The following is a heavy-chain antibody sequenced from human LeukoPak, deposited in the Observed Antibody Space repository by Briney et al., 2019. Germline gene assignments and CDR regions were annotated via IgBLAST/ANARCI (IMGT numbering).Heavy chain of an antibody. CDR1: GGSFSGYY. V-gene: IGHV4-34*01. Sequence: SVTLSLTCAVYGGSFSGYYWSWIRQPPGKGLEWIGEINSSGSTNYNPSLKSRVTISVDTSKTQFSLKLSSVTAADTAVYYCARAPDDYFDYWGQGTLVTVSS. J-gene: IGHJ4*02. CDR3: ARAPDDYFDY. CDR2: INSSGST.